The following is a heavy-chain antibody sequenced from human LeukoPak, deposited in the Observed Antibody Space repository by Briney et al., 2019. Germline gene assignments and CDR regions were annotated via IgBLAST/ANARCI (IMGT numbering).Heavy chain of an antibody. Sequence: GESLKISCKGSGYSFTSYWIGWVRQMPGKGLEWMGIIYPGDSDTRYSPSFQGQVTISADKSISTAYLQWSSLKASDTAMYYCARDNLRDGYNPLRLFDYWGQGTLVTVSS. CDR1: GYSFTSYW. D-gene: IGHD5-24*01. V-gene: IGHV5-51*01. CDR3: ARDNLRDGYNPLRLFDY. J-gene: IGHJ4*02. CDR2: IYPGDSDT.